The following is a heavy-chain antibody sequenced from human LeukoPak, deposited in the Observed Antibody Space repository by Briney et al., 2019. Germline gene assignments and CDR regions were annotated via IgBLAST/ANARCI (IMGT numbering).Heavy chain of an antibody. Sequence: SGGSLRLSCAASGFTFSDYYMSWIRQAPGKGLEWVSAISGSGGSTYYADSVKGRFTISKDNSKNTLYLQMNSLRAEDTAVYYCASRPHYYYGMDVWGQGTTVTVSS. CDR1: GFTFSDYY. J-gene: IGHJ6*02. V-gene: IGHV3-23*01. CDR2: ISGSGGST. CDR3: ASRPHYYYGMDV.